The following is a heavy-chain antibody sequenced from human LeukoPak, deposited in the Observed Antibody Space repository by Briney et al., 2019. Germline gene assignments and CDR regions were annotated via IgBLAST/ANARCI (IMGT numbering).Heavy chain of an antibody. Sequence: SVKVSCKASGGTFSSYAISWVRQAPGQGLEWMGRIIPILGIANYAQKFQGRVTITADKSTSTAYMELSSLRSEDTAVYYCARGNGYISRGQIDYWGQGTLVTVSS. J-gene: IGHJ4*02. CDR1: GGTFSSYA. V-gene: IGHV1-69*04. CDR2: IIPILGIA. CDR3: ARGNGYISRGQIDY. D-gene: IGHD6-13*01.